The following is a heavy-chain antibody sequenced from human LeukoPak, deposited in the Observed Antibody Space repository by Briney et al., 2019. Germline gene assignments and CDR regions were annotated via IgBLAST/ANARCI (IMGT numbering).Heavy chain of an antibody. Sequence: SVKVSCKASGGTFISFSVSWIRRAPGQGLEWMGGIIPMLDAAEYAQKFQDRVTITADESTRTAYLELSSLRSDDTAVYYCARDDSSSGAFDIWGQGTMVTVSS. J-gene: IGHJ3*02. V-gene: IGHV1-69*01. CDR3: ARDDSSSGAFDI. CDR1: GGTFISFS. D-gene: IGHD6-19*01. CDR2: IIPMLDAA.